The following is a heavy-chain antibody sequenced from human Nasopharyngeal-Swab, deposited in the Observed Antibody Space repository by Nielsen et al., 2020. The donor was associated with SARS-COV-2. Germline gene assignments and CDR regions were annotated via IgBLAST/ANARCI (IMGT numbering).Heavy chain of an antibody. CDR2: IYYSGST. D-gene: IGHD3-10*01. Sequence: SEPLSLTCTVSGGSISSGGYYWSWLRQHPGKGLEWIGYIYYSGSTSYNPSLKSRVTISVDTSKNQFSLKLSSVTAADTAVYYCARDRRAQSGRGFGEPWNYYGMDVWGQGTTVTVSS. CDR3: ARDRRAQSGRGFGEPWNYYGMDV. J-gene: IGHJ6*02. V-gene: IGHV4-31*03. CDR1: GGSISSGGYY.